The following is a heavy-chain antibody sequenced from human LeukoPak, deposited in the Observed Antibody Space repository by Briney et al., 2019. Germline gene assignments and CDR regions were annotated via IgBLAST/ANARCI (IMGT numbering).Heavy chain of an antibody. J-gene: IGHJ6*02. CDR3: ARDLCSSTSCLYYYYYYGMDV. CDR2: ISAYNGNT. D-gene: IGHD2-2*01. Sequence: EASVKVSCKASGYTFTSYGISWVRQAPGQGLEWMGWISAYNGNTNYAQKLQGGVTMTTDTSTSTAYMELRSLRSDDTAVYYCARDLCSSTSCLYYYYYYGMDVWGQGTTVTVSS. CDR1: GYTFTSYG. V-gene: IGHV1-18*04.